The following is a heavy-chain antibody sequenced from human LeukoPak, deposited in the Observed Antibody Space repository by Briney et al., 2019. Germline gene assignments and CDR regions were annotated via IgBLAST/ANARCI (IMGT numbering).Heavy chain of an antibody. CDR3: AKDSSGSYYGGRFDY. CDR1: GFTFSSYW. Sequence: GGSLRLSCAASGFTFSSYWMSWVRQAPGKGLEWVANIKQDGSEKYYVDSVKGRFTISRDNAKNSLYLQMNSLRAEDMALYYCAKDSSGSYYGGRFDYWGQGTLVTVSS. J-gene: IGHJ4*02. CDR2: IKQDGSEK. V-gene: IGHV3-7*03. D-gene: IGHD1-26*01.